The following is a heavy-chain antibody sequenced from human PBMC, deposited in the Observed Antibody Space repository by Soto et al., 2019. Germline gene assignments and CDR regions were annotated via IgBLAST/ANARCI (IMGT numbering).Heavy chain of an antibody. J-gene: IGHJ6*02. V-gene: IGHV3-49*03. CDR2: IRSKAYGGTT. Sequence: GGSLRLSCTASGFTFGDYAMSWFRQAPGKGLEWVGFIRSKAYGGTTEYAASVKGRFTISRDDSKSIAYLQMNSLKTEDTAVYYCTRDSHDILTGVIGSYYYYGMDVWGQGTTVTVSS. D-gene: IGHD3-9*01. CDR3: TRDSHDILTGVIGSYYYYGMDV. CDR1: GFTFGDYA.